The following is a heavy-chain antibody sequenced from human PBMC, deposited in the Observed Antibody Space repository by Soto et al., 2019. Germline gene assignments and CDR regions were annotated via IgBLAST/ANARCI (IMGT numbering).Heavy chain of an antibody. CDR3: VKGMRGMATWTHGY. CDR2: VSYDGIDE. Sequence: GGSLRLSCAASGFTFTSFGIHWVRQAPGKGLEWVAVVSYDGIDENYADSVKGRFSISRDNSKNTVYLQMNSLRGEDTAVYYCVKGMRGMATWTHGYWGQGTLVNVS. CDR1: GFTFTSFG. D-gene: IGHD2-2*03. J-gene: IGHJ4*02. V-gene: IGHV3-30*18.